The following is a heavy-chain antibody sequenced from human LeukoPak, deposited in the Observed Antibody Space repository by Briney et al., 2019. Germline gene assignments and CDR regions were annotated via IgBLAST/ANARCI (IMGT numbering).Heavy chain of an antibody. CDR1: GFTFSSYD. CDR3: ARAEPPYHGRLDS. D-gene: IGHD2-2*01. CDR2: IGIAGDT. Sequence: GGSLRLSCAASGFTFSSYDMHWVRQATGKGLEWVSGIGIAGDTHYPNPVRGRFTIFRENARNSLYLQMNRLRVEDTAVYYCARAEPPYHGRLDSWGQGTLVIVSS. J-gene: IGHJ5*01. V-gene: IGHV3-13*01.